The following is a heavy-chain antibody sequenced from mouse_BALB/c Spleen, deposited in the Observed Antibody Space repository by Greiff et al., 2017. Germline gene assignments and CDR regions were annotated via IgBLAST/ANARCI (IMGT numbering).Heavy chain of an antibody. V-gene: IGHV2-2*02. J-gene: IGHJ4*01. D-gene: IGHD2-4*01. Sequence: VHLVESGPGLVQPSQSLSITCTVSGFSLTSYGVHWVRQSPGKGLEWLGVIWSGGSTDYNAAFISRLSISKDNSKSQVFFKMNSLQANDTAIYYCARNYYDYDNAMDYWGQGTSVTVSS. CDR1: GFSLTSYG. CDR3: ARNYYDYDNAMDY. CDR2: IWSGGST.